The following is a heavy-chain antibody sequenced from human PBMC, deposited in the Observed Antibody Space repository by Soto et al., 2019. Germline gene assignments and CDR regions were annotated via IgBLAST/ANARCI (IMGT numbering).Heavy chain of an antibody. CDR2: IYHSGST. Sequence: ETLSLTCAVSGGSISRNNWWSWVRQPPGKGLEWIGEIYHSGSTNYNPSLKSRVTISVDKSKNQFSLKLSSVTAADTAVYYCARAASTMYYYYGMDVWGQGTTVTVSS. CDR1: GGSISRNNW. J-gene: IGHJ6*02. CDR3: ARAASTMYYYYGMDV. D-gene: IGHD2-2*01. V-gene: IGHV4-4*02.